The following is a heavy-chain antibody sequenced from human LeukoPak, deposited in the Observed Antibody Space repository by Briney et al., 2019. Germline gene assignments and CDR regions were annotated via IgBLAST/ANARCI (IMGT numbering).Heavy chain of an antibody. D-gene: IGHD3-10*01. Sequence: GGSLRLSCAASGFTFSDYYMSWLRQAPGKGLEWVSYISSSGSTIYYADSVKGRFTISRDNAKNSLYLQMNSLRAEDTAVYYCASAHGSTRNAFDIWSQGTMVTVSS. CDR3: ASAHGSTRNAFDI. CDR1: GFTFSDYY. V-gene: IGHV3-11*01. J-gene: IGHJ3*02. CDR2: ISSSGSTI.